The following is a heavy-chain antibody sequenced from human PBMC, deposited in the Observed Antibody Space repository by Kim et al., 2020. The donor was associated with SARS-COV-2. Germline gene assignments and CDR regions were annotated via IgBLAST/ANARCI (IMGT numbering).Heavy chain of an antibody. Sequence: SETLSLTCTVSGGSISSSSYYWGWIRQPPGKGLEWIGSIYYSGSTYYNPSLKSRVTISVDTSKNQFSLKLSSVTAADTAVYYCARHGSGYYYYYYGMDVWGQGTTVTVSS. J-gene: IGHJ6*02. CDR3: ARHGSGYYYYYYGMDV. D-gene: IGHD3-22*01. CDR2: IYYSGST. V-gene: IGHV4-39*01. CDR1: GGSISSSSYY.